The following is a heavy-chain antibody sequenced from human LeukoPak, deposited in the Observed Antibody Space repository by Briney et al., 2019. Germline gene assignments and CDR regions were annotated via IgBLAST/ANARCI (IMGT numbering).Heavy chain of an antibody. CDR1: GGSISSYY. D-gene: IGHD2-15*01. V-gene: IGHV4-59*12. CDR3: ARVVVAATRYFDF. CDR2: IYYSGST. Sequence: SETLSLTCTLAGGSISSYYWSWIRQPPGKGLEWIGYIYYSGSTNYKSSLKSRVTTSIDTSKNQFSLKLISVTAADTAVYYCARVVVAATRYFDFWGQGTLVTVSS. J-gene: IGHJ4*02.